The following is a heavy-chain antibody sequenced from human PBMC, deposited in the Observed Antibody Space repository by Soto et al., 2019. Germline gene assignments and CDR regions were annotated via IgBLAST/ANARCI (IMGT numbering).Heavy chain of an antibody. CDR3: ARETDSPASRLDYYGMDV. J-gene: IGHJ6*02. CDR2: INPNSGGT. CDR1: GYTFTGYY. V-gene: IGHV1-2*02. D-gene: IGHD6-25*01. Sequence: AASVKVSCKDSGYTFTGYYVHWVRQAPGQGLEWMGWINPNSGGTNYAQKFQGRVTMTRDTSISTAYMELSRLRSDDTAVYYCARETDSPASRLDYYGMDVWGQGTTVTVSS.